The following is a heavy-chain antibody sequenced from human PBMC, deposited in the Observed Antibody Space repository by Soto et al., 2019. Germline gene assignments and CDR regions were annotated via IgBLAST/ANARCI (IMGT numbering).Heavy chain of an antibody. CDR2: INAANGDT. D-gene: IGHD3-10*01. V-gene: IGHV1-3*01. CDR1: GYIFTNFP. CDR3: ARKDYYGSGCYYFDY. Sequence: QVQLVQSGAELKNPGASVKVSCKASGYIFTNFPIHWVRQAPEQRLEWMGWINAANGDTGYSQKFQGRVTFTRDTSASIVYMVMSSLISEDTAVYYCARKDYYGSGCYYFDYWGQGTLVTVSS. J-gene: IGHJ4*02.